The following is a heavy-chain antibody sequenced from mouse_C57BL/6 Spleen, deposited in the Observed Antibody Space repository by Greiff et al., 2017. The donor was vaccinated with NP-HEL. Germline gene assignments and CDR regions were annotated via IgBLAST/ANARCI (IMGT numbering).Heavy chain of an antibody. Sequence: VQLQESGAELVRPGASVTLSCKASGYTFTDYEMHWVKQTPVHGLEWIGAIDPETGGTAYHQKFKGKAILTADKSSSTAYMELRSLTSEDSAVYYCTKIRGYDYDRMFAYWGQGTLVTVSA. CDR3: TKIRGYDYDRMFAY. D-gene: IGHD2-4*01. J-gene: IGHJ3*01. V-gene: IGHV1-15*01. CDR2: IDPETGGT. CDR1: GYTFTDYE.